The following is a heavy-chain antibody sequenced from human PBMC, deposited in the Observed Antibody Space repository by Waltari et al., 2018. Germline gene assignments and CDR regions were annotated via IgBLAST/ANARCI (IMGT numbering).Heavy chain of an antibody. J-gene: IGHJ4*02. D-gene: IGHD1-7*01. V-gene: IGHV3-23*03. CDR3: AKDRLTGPTFLDY. Sequence: EVQLLESGGGLVQPGGSLRLSCAASGFTFSSYAMSWVRQAPGKGLEWVSVIYSGGSTYYADSVKVRFTISRDNSKNTLYLQMNSLRAEDTAVYYCAKDRLTGPTFLDYWGQGTLVTVSS. CDR2: IYSGGST. CDR1: GFTFSSYA.